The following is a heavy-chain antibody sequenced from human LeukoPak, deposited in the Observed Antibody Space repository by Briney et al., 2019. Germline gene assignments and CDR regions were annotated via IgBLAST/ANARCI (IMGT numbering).Heavy chain of an antibody. V-gene: IGHV4-39*07. D-gene: IGHD4-17*01. Sequence: PSETLSLTCTVSGGSISSSSYYWGWIRQPPGKGLEWIGEINHSGSTNYNPSLKSRVTISVDTSKNQFSLKLSSVTAADTAVYYCDYGDYAVDYWGQGTLVTVSS. CDR1: GGSISSSSYY. J-gene: IGHJ4*02. CDR3: DYGDYAVDY. CDR2: INHSGST.